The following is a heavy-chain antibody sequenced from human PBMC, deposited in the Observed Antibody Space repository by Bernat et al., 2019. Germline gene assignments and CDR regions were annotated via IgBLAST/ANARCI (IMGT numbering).Heavy chain of an antibody. Sequence: EVQLLESGGGLAQPGGSLRLSCAASGFTFSTYAMSWVRQAPGKGLEWISFITGSGGRTYYIDSVKGRFTISRDNSKNTLYLQMNSLRIEDTAVYYCAKDQGSTTVIDDHWGQGSLVIVSS. CDR2: ITGSGGRT. J-gene: IGHJ5*02. CDR1: GFTFSTYA. D-gene: IGHD4-17*01. CDR3: AKDQGSTTVIDDH. V-gene: IGHV3-23*01.